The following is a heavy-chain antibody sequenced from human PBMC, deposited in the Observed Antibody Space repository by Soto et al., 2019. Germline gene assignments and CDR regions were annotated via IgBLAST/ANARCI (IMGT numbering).Heavy chain of an antibody. D-gene: IGHD2-2*01. V-gene: IGHV3-30*09. CDR3: ARDIEENQLLYDALDF. CDR2: APHEGSKE. CDR1: GFTFTRFA. Sequence: PGGSLRLSCVGSGFTFTRFAMHWVRQAPGKGLEWVAVAPHEGSKEQLADSVKGRFAISRDNSKNTLYLQMNSLTVEDTAIYYCARDIEENQLLYDALDFCGQGTMVTVSS. J-gene: IGHJ3*01.